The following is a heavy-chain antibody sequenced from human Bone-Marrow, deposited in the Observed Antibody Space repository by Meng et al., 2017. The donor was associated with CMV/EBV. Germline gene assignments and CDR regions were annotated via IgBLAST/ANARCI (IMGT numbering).Heavy chain of an antibody. Sequence: GESLKISCAASGFTFSSYAMHWVRQAPGKGLEWVAVISYDGSNKYYADSVKGRFTISRDNSKNTLYLQMNSLRAEDTAVYYCARHPLGSTSSHFDYWGQGTLVTVSS. J-gene: IGHJ4*02. V-gene: IGHV3-30-3*01. D-gene: IGHD2/OR15-2a*01. CDR2: ISYDGSNK. CDR3: ARHPLGSTSSHFDY. CDR1: GFTFSSYA.